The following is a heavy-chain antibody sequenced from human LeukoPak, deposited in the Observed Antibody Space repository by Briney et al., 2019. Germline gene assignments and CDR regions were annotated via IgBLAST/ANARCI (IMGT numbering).Heavy chain of an antibody. V-gene: IGHV3-33*01. CDR3: QAEDGIRDFDI. CDR2: IWSDASNN. Sequence: GGSLRLSCAASGFTFSSYGMHLVRQAPGTGLEWLAVIWSDASNNYYTDSVRGRFTIYRDNSKYTLYLQMNSLRAEDTAVYYCQAEDGIRDFDIWGQGTLVTVSS. CDR1: GFTFSSYG. J-gene: IGHJ4*02. D-gene: IGHD2-21*01.